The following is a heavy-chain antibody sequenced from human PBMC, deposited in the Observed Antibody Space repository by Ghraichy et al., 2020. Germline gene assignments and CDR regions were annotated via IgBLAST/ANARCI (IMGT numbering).Heavy chain of an antibody. CDR1: GFTFSTYG. Sequence: GGSLRLSCAASGFTFSTYGIHWVRQAPGKGLEWVAVIWNDGNNKYYADSVKGRFTISRDNSKNTLYLQMNSLRAEDTAVYYCARDGSYSGYDPGRPFDYWGQGTLVTVSS. D-gene: IGHD5-12*01. J-gene: IGHJ4*02. CDR3: ARDGSYSGYDPGRPFDY. V-gene: IGHV3-33*01. CDR2: IWNDGNNK.